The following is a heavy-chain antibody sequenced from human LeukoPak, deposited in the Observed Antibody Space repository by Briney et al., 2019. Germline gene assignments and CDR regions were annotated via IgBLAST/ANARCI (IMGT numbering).Heavy chain of an antibody. Sequence: SQTLSLTCTVSGGSISSGGYYWSWIRQHPGKGLDWIGYIYYSGSTYYNPSLKSRVTISVDTSKNQFSLNLSSVTAADMAVYYCARDRGAAAGIFDYWGQGTLVTVSS. D-gene: IGHD6-13*01. CDR1: GGSISSGGYY. CDR2: IYYSGST. J-gene: IGHJ4*02. V-gene: IGHV4-31*03. CDR3: ARDRGAAAGIFDY.